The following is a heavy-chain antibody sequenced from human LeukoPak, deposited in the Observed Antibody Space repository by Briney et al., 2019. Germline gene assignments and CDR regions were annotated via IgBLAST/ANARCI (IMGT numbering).Heavy chain of an antibody. D-gene: IGHD6-13*01. CDR3: AKDRVIATGIGEFDY. CDR2: ISGSGDTT. V-gene: IGHV3-23*01. CDR1: GFTVSSNF. Sequence: GGSLRLSCAASGFTVSSNFMSWVRQAPGKGLEWVSAISGSGDTTYYADSVKGRFTISRDSSRNTLYLHMNSLRAEDTAVYHCAKDRVIATGIGEFDYWGQGTLVTVSS. J-gene: IGHJ4*02.